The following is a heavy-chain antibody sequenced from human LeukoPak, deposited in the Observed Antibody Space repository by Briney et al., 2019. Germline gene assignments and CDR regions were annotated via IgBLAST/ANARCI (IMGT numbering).Heavy chain of an antibody. CDR1: GGTFSSYA. CDR2: IIPIFGTA. J-gene: IGHJ5*02. V-gene: IGHV1-69*13. CDR3: GSRTAAAGTGNWFDP. Sequence: SVKVSCKASGGTFSSYAISWVRQAPGQGLEWMGGIIPIFGTANYAQKFQGRVAITADESTSTAYMELSSLRSEDTAVYYCGSRTAAAGTGNWFDPWGQGTLVTVSS. D-gene: IGHD6-13*01.